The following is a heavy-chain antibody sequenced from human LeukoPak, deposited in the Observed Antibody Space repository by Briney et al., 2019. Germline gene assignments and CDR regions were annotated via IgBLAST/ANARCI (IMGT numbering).Heavy chain of an antibody. CDR3: AKSKRGYSGGWYEYYFDY. V-gene: IGHV3-30*18. D-gene: IGHD6-19*01. J-gene: IGHJ4*02. Sequence: GRSLRLSCAASGFTFSNYGMYWVRQAPGKGLEWVAVISYDGSDKYYADSVKGRFTISRDNSKNTLYLQMNSLRAEDTAVYYCAKSKRGYSGGWYEYYFDYWGQGTLVTVSS. CDR1: GFTFSNYG. CDR2: ISYDGSDK.